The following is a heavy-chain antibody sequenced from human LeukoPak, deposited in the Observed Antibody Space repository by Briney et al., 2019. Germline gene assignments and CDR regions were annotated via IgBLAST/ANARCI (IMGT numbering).Heavy chain of an antibody. CDR3: ARDTPYDYSNAYFDY. J-gene: IGHJ4*02. D-gene: IGHD4-11*01. Sequence: PGGSLRLSCAASGFTFSSYWMHWVRQAPGKGLVWVSRINSDGSSTSYADSVKGRFTISRDNSKNTLYLQMNSLRAEDTAVYYCARDTPYDYSNAYFDYWGQGTLVTVSS. CDR1: GFTFSSYW. CDR2: INSDGSST. V-gene: IGHV3-74*01.